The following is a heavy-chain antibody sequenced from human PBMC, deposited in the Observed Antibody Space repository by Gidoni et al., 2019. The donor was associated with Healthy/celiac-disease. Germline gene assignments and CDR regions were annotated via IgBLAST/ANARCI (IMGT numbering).Heavy chain of an antibody. D-gene: IGHD3-16*01. CDR1: GGSISSGGYY. J-gene: IGHJ6*02. Sequence: QVQLQESGPGMVKPSQTPSLTCTVSGGSISSGGYYWSWIRQHPGKGLEWIGYIYYSGSTYYHPSLKSRVTISVDTAKNQFSLKLSSVTAADTAVYYWARDLRDVVGGGMDVWGQGTMVTVSS. CDR2: IYYSGST. CDR3: ARDLRDVVGGGMDV. V-gene: IGHV4-31*03.